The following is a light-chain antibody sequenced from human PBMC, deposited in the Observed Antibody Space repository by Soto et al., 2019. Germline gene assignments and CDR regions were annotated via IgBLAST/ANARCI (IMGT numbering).Light chain of an antibody. Sequence: EIVLTQSPGTLSLSPVEIATLSFMASQSVSSYLAWYQQKPGQAPRLLIYDASNRATGIPARFSGSGSGTDFTLAISSLEPEDFALYYCQQRSDWPLTFGGGTKVDIK. V-gene: IGKV3-11*01. CDR2: DAS. J-gene: IGKJ4*01. CDR3: QQRSDWPLT. CDR1: QSVSSY.